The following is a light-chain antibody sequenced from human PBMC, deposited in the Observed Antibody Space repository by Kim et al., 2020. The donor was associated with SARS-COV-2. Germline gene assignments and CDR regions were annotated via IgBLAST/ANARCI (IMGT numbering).Light chain of an antibody. Sequence: ELVLTQSPGTLSLSPGEGATLSCRASQSVNGRFLAWYQQKPGQAPRLLIYGASTRATGIPDRSSGSGSGTDFTLTISRLEPEDFAMYYCQQYDSSVWTFGQGTKVDIK. CDR3: QQYDSSVWT. CDR1: QSVNGRF. CDR2: GAS. V-gene: IGKV3-20*01. J-gene: IGKJ1*01.